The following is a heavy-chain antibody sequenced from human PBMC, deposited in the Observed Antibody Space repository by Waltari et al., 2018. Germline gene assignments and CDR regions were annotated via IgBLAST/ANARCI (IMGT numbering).Heavy chain of an antibody. CDR3: ARPYGDYVDNWFDP. J-gene: IGHJ5*02. D-gene: IGHD4-17*01. Sequence: QITLKESGPTLVKPTQTLTLTCTFSGFSPTTSGVGVGWIRQPPGKALEWLALIYWDDDKRYSPSLKSRLSISKDTSKNQVVLTMTNMDPVDTATYYCARPYGDYVDNWFDPWGQGTLVTVSS. CDR2: IYWDDDK. CDR1: GFSPTTSGVG. V-gene: IGHV2-5*02.